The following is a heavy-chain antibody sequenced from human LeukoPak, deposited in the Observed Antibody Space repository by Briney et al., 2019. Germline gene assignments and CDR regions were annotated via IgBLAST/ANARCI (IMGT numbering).Heavy chain of an antibody. V-gene: IGHV1-2*02. J-gene: IGHJ4*02. Sequence: ASVKVSCKASGYTFTGYYMHWVRQAPGQGLEWMGWINPNSGGTNYAQKFQGRVTMTRDTSISTAYMELSRLRSEDTAVYYCAIADYGDYMYYFDYWGQGTLVTVSS. CDR2: INPNSGGT. CDR3: AIADYGDYMYYFDY. D-gene: IGHD4-17*01. CDR1: GYTFTGYY.